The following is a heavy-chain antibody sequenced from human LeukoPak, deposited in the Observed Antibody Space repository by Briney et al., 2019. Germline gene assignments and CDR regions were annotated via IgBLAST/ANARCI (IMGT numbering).Heavy chain of an antibody. CDR1: GFTFNSYA. CDR3: AKVWYRIAAAGYYFDY. CDR2: ISGSGGST. J-gene: IGHJ4*02. V-gene: IGHV3-23*01. D-gene: IGHD6-13*01. Sequence: GGSLRLSCGAPGFTFNSYAMSWVRQAPGKGLEWVSSISGSGGSTYYADSVKGRFTISRDNSKNTLYLQMNSLRAEDTAVYYCAKVWYRIAAAGYYFDYWGQGTLVTVSS.